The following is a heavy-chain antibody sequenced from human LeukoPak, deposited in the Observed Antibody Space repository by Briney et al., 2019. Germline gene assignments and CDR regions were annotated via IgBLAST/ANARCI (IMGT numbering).Heavy chain of an antibody. Sequence: DSLNVSLTAAQYTFSRDGLRWRRRGPAQGQKRKGWISAYTGDTNYARKVQGRVTLTTTTSSSTAYMELRSLTSDDTAIYYCARAYPQGVVVVPPAVGRAFDIWGQGTMVIVSS. V-gene: IGHV1-18*01. CDR2: ISAYTGDT. D-gene: IGHD2-2*01. CDR1: QYTFSRDG. J-gene: IGHJ3*02. CDR3: ARAYPQGVVVVPPAVGRAFDI.